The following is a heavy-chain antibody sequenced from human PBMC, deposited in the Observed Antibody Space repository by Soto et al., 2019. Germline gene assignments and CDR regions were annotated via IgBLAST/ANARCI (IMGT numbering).Heavy chain of an antibody. D-gene: IGHD5-12*01. V-gene: IGHV3-11*01. CDR2: ISNGDETT. J-gene: IGHJ4*02. CDR3: ARDPKRRDGYNFES. Sequence: QVQLVESGGGLVEPGGSLRLSCSASGFIFTDYSMTWIRQAPGKGLEWVSDISNGDETTQYADSVKGRFSVSRDNAKKVLFLQLNSLRVDDTAVYYCARDPKRRDGYNFESWGRGELVTVSS. CDR1: GFIFTDYS.